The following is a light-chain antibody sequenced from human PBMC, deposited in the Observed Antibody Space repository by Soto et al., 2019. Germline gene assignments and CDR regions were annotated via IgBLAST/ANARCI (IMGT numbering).Light chain of an antibody. V-gene: IGKV3-11*01. CDR1: QSISSS. CDR2: NAA. CDR3: QQRSNWPRT. J-gene: IGKJ1*01. Sequence: EIVLTQSPVTLSLSPGERATLSCRASQSISSSLAWYQQKPGQAPRLLIYNAANRATGIPARFSGSGSGTDFTLTISSLEPEDFAVYYCQQRSNWPRTFGQGTKVKIK.